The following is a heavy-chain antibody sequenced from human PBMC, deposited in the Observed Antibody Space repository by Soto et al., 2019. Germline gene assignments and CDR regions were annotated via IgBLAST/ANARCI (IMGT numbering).Heavy chain of an antibody. J-gene: IGHJ4*02. D-gene: IGHD4-17*01. V-gene: IGHV4-30-4*01. CDR3: ARESYTVTTGAGEGY. CDR2: IYYSGST. Sequence: QVQLQESGPGLVKPSQTLSLTCTVSGGSISSGDYYWSWIRQPPGKGLEWIGYIYYSGSTYYNPSLKSRVTISVDTSKNQFSLKLSSVTAVDTAVYYCARESYTVTTGAGEGYWGQGTLVTVSS. CDR1: GGSISSGDYY.